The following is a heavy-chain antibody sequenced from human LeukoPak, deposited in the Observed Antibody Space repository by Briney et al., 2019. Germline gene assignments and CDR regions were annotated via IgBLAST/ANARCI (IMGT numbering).Heavy chain of an antibody. CDR3: ARLSNSGSYQYYFDC. J-gene: IGHJ4*02. V-gene: IGHV4-4*07. D-gene: IGHD1-26*01. CDR2: IYTSGST. CDR1: GGSISSYY. Sequence: SETLSLTCTVSGGSISSYYWSWIRQPAGKGLEWIGRIYTSGSTNYNPSLKSRVTISVDTSKNQFSLKLSSVTAADTALYYCARLSNSGSYQYYFDCWGQGTLVTVSS.